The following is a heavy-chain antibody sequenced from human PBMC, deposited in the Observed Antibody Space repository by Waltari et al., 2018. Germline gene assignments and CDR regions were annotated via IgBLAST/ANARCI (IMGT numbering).Heavy chain of an antibody. J-gene: IGHJ3*02. CDR2: IIPIFGTA. CDR1: GGTFSSYA. CDR3: AREQTASGSYYGAFDI. Sequence: QVQLVQSGAEVKKPGSSVKVSCKASGGTFSSYAISWVRQAPGQGLEVRGGIIPIFGTANYAQKFQGRVTITADESTSTAYMELSSLRSEDTAVYYCAREQTASGSYYGAFDIWGQGTMVTVSS. V-gene: IGHV1-69*12. D-gene: IGHD1-26*01.